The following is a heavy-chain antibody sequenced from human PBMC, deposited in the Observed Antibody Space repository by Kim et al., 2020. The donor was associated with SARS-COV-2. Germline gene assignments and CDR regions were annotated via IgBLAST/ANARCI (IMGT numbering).Heavy chain of an antibody. Sequence: GGRTTYAPEFQGRVTMTRDTSTSTVYMELSSLRFEDTGVYYCARTRGMDVWGQGTTVTVSS. CDR2: GGRT. CDR3: ARTRGMDV. J-gene: IGHJ6*02. V-gene: IGHV1-46*03.